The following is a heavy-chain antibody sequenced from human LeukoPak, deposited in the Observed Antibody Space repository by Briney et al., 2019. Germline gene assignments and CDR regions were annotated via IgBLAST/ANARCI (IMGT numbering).Heavy chain of an antibody. Sequence: ASVKVSCKASGYTFTSYAMNWVRQAPGQGLEWMGWMSPNSGDTGYAQEFQGRLTMTRDTSISTAYMELSSLRSEDTAVYYCVRTPPNWGADYWGQGTLVTVSS. D-gene: IGHD3-16*01. V-gene: IGHV1-8*02. CDR2: MSPNSGDT. CDR1: GYTFTSYA. CDR3: VRTPPNWGADY. J-gene: IGHJ4*02.